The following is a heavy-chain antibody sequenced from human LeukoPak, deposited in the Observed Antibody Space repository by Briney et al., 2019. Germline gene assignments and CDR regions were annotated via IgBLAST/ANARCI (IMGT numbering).Heavy chain of an antibody. CDR2: FYSSTRT. CDR3: ARCMSELDYGDYAYYYHMDV. D-gene: IGHD4-17*01. CDR1: GDSLTSGSRY. J-gene: IGHJ6*04. Sequence: PSQTLSLTCAVSGDSLTSGSRYWSWIRQPAGKGLEWIGHFYSSTRTTYNPSLESRVTISGDTAKNQFSLKLDSVTAADTAVYFCARCMSELDYGDYAYYYHMDVWGKGTTVTVSS. V-gene: IGHV4-61*09.